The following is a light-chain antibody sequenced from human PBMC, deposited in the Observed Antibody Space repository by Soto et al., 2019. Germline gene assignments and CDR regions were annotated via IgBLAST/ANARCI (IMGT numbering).Light chain of an antibody. J-gene: IGLJ1*01. V-gene: IGLV5-45*03. CDR2: YKSDSDK. Sequence: QPVLTQPSSLSASPGASASLTCTLRSDINVGPYRIYWYQQKPGSRPQHLLTYKSDSDKQQGSGVPSRFSGSKDASANAAILLISGLQSEDEADYYCQSSDSSLNVFGTGTKLTVL. CDR3: QSSDSSLNV. CDR1: SDINVGPYR.